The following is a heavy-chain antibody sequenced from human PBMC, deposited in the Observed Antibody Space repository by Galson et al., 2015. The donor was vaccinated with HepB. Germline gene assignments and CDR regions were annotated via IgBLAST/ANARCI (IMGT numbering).Heavy chain of an antibody. CDR3: TTDPRIAAAGYYYYGMDV. Sequence: SLRLSCAASGFTFSNAWMSWVRQAPGKGLEWVGRIKSKTDGGTTDYAAPVKGRFTISRDDSKNTLYLQMNSLKTEDTAVYYCTTDPRIAAAGYYYYGMDVWGQGTTVTVSS. D-gene: IGHD6-13*01. CDR2: IKSKTDGGTT. J-gene: IGHJ6*02. CDR1: GFTFSNAW. V-gene: IGHV3-15*01.